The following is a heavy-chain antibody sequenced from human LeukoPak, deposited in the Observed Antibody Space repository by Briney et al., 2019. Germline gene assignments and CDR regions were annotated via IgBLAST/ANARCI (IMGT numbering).Heavy chain of an antibody. CDR1: GFTFSSYG. V-gene: IGHV3-33*01. D-gene: IGHD4-17*01. Sequence: GRSLRLSCAASGFTFSSYGMHWVRQAPGKGLEWVAVIWYDGGNKYYADSVEGRFTISRDNSKKPLYLQMNSLRAEDTAVYYCARDVTVTTLLDAFDIWGQGTMVTVSS. CDR3: ARDVTVTTLLDAFDI. CDR2: IWYDGGNK. J-gene: IGHJ3*02.